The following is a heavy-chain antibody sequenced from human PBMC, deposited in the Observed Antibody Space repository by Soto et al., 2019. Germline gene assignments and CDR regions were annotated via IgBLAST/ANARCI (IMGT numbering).Heavy chain of an antibody. V-gene: IGHV3-30*03. CDR3: KTCYYDSSGYYPADYGMDG. D-gene: IGHD3-22*01. CDR2: ISYDGSNK. J-gene: IGHJ6*02. CDR1: GFTFSSYG. Sequence: GEYLRLSCSASGFTFSSYGMHWVRQAPGKGLEWVAVISYDGSNKYYADSVKGRFTISRDNSKNTLYLQMNSLRAEDTAVYYCKTCYYDSSGYYPADYGMDGRGQGTTVIV.